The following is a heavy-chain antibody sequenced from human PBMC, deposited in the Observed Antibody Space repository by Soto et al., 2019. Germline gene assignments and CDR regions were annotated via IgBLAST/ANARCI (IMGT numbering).Heavy chain of an antibody. J-gene: IGHJ6*02. V-gene: IGHV6-1*01. Sequence: PSQTLSLTCAMSGDSVSSNSAAWNWIRQSPSRGLEWLGRTYYRSKWYNDYAVSVKSRITINPDTSKNQFSLQLNSVTPEDTAVYYCAREKDSSWPYYYYGMDVWGQGTTVTVSS. D-gene: IGHD6-13*01. CDR2: TYYRSKWYN. CDR3: AREKDSSWPYYYYGMDV. CDR1: GDSVSSNSAA.